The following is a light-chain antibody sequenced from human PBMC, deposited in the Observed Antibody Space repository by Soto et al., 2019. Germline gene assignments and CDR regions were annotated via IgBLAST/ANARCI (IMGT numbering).Light chain of an antibody. CDR3: QVLDSSTVI. Sequence: SYELTQPLSVSVALGQTARITCGGNSIGGKNVHWYQQKPGHAPVLVIYRDSNRPSGIPERFSGSNSGNTATLTISRAQAGYEADYYCQVLDSSTVIFGGGTKLTVL. CDR1: SIGGKN. CDR2: RDS. V-gene: IGLV3-9*01. J-gene: IGLJ2*01.